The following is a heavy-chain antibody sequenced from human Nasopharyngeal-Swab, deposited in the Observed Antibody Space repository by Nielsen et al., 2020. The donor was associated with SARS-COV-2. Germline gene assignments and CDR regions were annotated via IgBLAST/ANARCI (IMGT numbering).Heavy chain of an antibody. V-gene: IGHV3-9*01. D-gene: IGHD3-9*01. Sequence: SLKISSAASGFTFDDYAMPWVRQAPGKGLEWVSGLRWNSGSIGYADSVKGRFTISRDNAKNSLYLQMNSLRAEDTALYYCAKALLPDYDILTGYYLGGYYYGMDVWGQGTTVTVSS. CDR2: LRWNSGSI. CDR1: GFTFDDYA. CDR3: AKALLPDYDILTGYYLGGYYYGMDV. J-gene: IGHJ6*02.